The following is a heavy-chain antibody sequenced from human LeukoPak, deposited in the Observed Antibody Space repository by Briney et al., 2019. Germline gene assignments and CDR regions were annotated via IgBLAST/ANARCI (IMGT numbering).Heavy chain of an antibody. CDR1: GGYISSYS. Sequence: SETLSLTCTVSGGYISSYSWSWIRQPPGKGLEWIGYIYYSGSTNYNPSLKSRVTISVDTSKNQFSLKLRSVTAADTAVHYCARDRVGQQLVGRNYYYYYMDVWGKGTTVTISS. CDR3: ARDRVGQQLVGRNYYYYYMDV. CDR2: IYYSGST. V-gene: IGHV4-59*01. D-gene: IGHD6-13*01. J-gene: IGHJ6*03.